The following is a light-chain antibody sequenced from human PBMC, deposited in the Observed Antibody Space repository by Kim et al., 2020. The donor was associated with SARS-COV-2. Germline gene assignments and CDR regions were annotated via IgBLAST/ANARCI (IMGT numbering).Light chain of an antibody. Sequence: VTQKEKGTITCRASQSIGSSLHWYQQKPDQSPKLLIKYASQSISGGPSRFSGSGSGTDFTLTINSLEAEDAATYYCHQSTSLPITFGQGTRLEIK. J-gene: IGKJ5*01. CDR2: YAS. CDR3: HQSTSLPIT. V-gene: IGKV6-21*02. CDR1: QSIGSS.